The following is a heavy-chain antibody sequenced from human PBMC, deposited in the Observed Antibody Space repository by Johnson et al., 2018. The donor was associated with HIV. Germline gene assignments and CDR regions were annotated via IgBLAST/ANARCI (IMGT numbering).Heavy chain of an antibody. J-gene: IGHJ3*02. Sequence: QVQLVESGGGVVQPGRSLRLSCAASGFTFSSYAMHWVRQAPGKGLEWVAVIWYDGSNKYYADSVKGRFTISRDNSKNTLYLQMNSLRAEDTAVYYCAKDRSAHMTMLLEVVADAFDIWGQGTMVTVSS. D-gene: IGHD4/OR15-4a*01. CDR3: AKDRSAHMTMLLEVVADAFDI. V-gene: IGHV3-30*04. CDR2: IWYDGSNK. CDR1: GFTFSSYA.